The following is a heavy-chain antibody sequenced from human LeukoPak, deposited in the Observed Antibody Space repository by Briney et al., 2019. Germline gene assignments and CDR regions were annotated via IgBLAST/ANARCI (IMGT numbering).Heavy chain of an antibody. CDR2: IYYSGST. Sequence: SETLSLTCTVSGGSISSSSYYWGWIRQPPGKGLEWIGSIYYSGSTYYNPSLKSRVTISVDMSKNQFSLKLSSVTAADTAVYYCARHSPQENYYDSSGYPDYWGQGTLVTVSS. CDR1: GGSISSSSYY. V-gene: IGHV4-39*01. D-gene: IGHD3-22*01. CDR3: ARHSPQENYYDSSGYPDY. J-gene: IGHJ4*02.